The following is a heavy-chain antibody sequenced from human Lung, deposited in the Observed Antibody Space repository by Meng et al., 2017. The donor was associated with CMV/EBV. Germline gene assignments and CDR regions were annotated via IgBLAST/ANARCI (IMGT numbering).Heavy chain of an antibody. Sequence: ASVKVSCKASGYTFTSYGISWVRQAPGQGLEWMGWISAYNGNTNYAQKLQGRVTMTTDTSTSTAYMKLRSLRSDDTAVYYCARNPLYCSSSSCYIPCNYYYYYGMDVWGQGTTVTVSS. CDR2: ISAYNGNT. V-gene: IGHV1-18*01. J-gene: IGHJ6*02. CDR1: GYTFTSYG. D-gene: IGHD2-2*02. CDR3: ARNPLYCSSSSCYIPCNYYYYYGMDV.